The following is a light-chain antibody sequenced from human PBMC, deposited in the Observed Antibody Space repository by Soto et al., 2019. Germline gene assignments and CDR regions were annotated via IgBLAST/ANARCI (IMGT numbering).Light chain of an antibody. Sequence: DIVMTQSPLSLPVTPGEPASISCRSSQSLLHSNGNNYLEWYLQKPGQSPQLLIYLGSSRASGVPDRFSGSGSGTDFALKISRVEAEDVGVYYCMQGTHWPITFGQGTRLEIK. V-gene: IGKV2-28*01. CDR3: MQGTHWPIT. J-gene: IGKJ5*01. CDR2: LGS. CDR1: QSLLHSNGNNY.